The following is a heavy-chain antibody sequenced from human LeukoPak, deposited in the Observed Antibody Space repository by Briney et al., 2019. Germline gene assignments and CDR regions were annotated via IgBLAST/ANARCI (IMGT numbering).Heavy chain of an antibody. D-gene: IGHD3-16*01. V-gene: IGHV3-21*01. Sequence: GGSLRLSFPASGLPFITFSMNWVRKAPGRGLEWVSFISSSSSYIYYADSVKGRFTISRDNAKNSLYLQMNSLRAEDTAVYYCARGRGDFDYWGQGTLVTVSS. CDR2: ISSSSSYI. J-gene: IGHJ4*02. CDR1: GLPFITFS. CDR3: ARGRGDFDY.